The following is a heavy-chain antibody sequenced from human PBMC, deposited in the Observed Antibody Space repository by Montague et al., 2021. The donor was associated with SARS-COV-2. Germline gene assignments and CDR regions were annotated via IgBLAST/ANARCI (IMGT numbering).Heavy chain of an antibody. D-gene: IGHD4-17*01. CDR1: GGSVSSGGYS. CDR3: ASYRDYGDYY. Sequence: TLSLTCAVSGGSVSSGGYSWFWIREPPGMGLEWIGHIHHSGNTYYNPSLKSRATISGDRPKNQFSLRVTSVSAADTAVYSCASYRDYGDYYWGQGILVTVSS. CDR2: IHHSGNT. J-gene: IGHJ4*02. V-gene: IGHV4-30-2*01.